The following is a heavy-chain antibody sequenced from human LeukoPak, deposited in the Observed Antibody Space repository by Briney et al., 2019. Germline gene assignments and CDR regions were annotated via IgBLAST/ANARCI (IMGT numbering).Heavy chain of an antibody. CDR1: GGSISSYY. Sequence: SETLSLTXTVSGGSISSYYWSWIRQPPGKGLEWIGYIYYSGSTNYNPSLKSRVTISVDTSKNQFSLKLSSVTAADTAVYYCARGRDGYNYGHYYYYMDVWGKGTTVTVSS. D-gene: IGHD5-24*01. V-gene: IGHV4-59*01. CDR2: IYYSGST. CDR3: ARGRDGYNYGHYYYYMDV. J-gene: IGHJ6*03.